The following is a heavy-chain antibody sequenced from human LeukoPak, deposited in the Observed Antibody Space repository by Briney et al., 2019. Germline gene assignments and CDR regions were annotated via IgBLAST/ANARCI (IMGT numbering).Heavy chain of an antibody. D-gene: IGHD6-19*01. CDR1: GLTLSSYA. J-gene: IGHJ4*02. Sequence: PGGSLRLSCAASGLTLSSYAMSWVRQAPGKGLEWVSGTSGSGRSIHYADSVKGRFTISRDNSKNTLYLQMNSLRADDTAVYYCAKDMNSWRDGSGLGDYFDYWGQGTLVTVSS. CDR3: AKDMNSWRDGSGLGDYFDY. V-gene: IGHV3-23*01. CDR2: TSGSGRSI.